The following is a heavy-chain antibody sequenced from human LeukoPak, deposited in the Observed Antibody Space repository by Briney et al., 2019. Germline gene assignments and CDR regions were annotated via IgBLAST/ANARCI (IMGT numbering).Heavy chain of an antibody. CDR1: GFTFSSYA. D-gene: IGHD2-2*01. J-gene: IGHJ4*02. V-gene: IGHV3-23*01. Sequence: GGSLRLSCAASGFTFSSYAMSWVRQAPGKGLEWVSAISGSGGSTYYADSVKGRFTISRDNSKNTQLNQLNSQRAEDTAVYYCAKDKARGVVVPADPRDWGQGTLVTVSS. CDR3: AKDKARGVVVPADPRD. CDR2: ISGSGGST.